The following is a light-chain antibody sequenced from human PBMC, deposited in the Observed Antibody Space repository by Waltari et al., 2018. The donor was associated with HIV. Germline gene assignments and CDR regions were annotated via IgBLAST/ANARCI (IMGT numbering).Light chain of an antibody. J-gene: IGLJ2*01. V-gene: IGLV2-8*01. CDR3: SSYAGSAVV. CDR2: EVN. CDR1: SSDAGAYIY. Sequence: QSDLTPPPSASGSCGQSVTIPCTGTSSDAGAYIYVSWYQQSPGMAPKLIIYEVNKRPSVIPDRFSGSKSGNTASLTVSGLQAEDEADFYCSSYAGSAVVFGGGTKLTVL.